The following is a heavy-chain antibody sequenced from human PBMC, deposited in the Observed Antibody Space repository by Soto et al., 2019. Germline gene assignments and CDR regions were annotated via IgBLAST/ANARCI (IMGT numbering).Heavy chain of an antibody. J-gene: IGHJ4*02. CDR3: ARGWGRIFDY. Sequence: QVQLQQWGAGLLKPSETLSLTCAVYGGSFSGYYWSWTRQPPGKGLEWIGEINHSGSTNYNPSLKSRVTISEDTSKNQFSLKLSSVTAADTAVYYCARGWGRIFDYWGQGTLVTVSS. CDR2: INHSGST. CDR1: GGSFSGYY. V-gene: IGHV4-34*01. D-gene: IGHD7-27*01.